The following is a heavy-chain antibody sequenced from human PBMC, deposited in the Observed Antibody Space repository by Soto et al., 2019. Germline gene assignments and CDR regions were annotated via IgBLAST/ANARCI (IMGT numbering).Heavy chain of an antibody. CDR3: ARTDCSSTSCYNYYYYGMYV. CDR1: GYSFTKYG. J-gene: IGHJ6*02. CDR2: INPGNGDT. Sequence: GASVKVSCKTSGYSFTKYGLHWVRQAPGQRLEWMGWINPGNGDTKYSQKFQGRVTITRDTSATTAYMELSSLRSEDSAVFYCARTDCSSTSCYNYYYYGMYVWGQGTTFTV. V-gene: IGHV1-3*01. D-gene: IGHD2-2*01.